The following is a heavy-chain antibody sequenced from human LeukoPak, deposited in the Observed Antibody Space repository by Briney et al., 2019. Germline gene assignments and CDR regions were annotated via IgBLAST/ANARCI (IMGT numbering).Heavy chain of an antibody. CDR1: GYTFTDHY. J-gene: IGHJ4*02. CDR3: AREWIAAAGTDY. CDR2: INPNSGGT. Sequence: GASVKVSCKTSGYTFTDHYFHWLRQAPGQGLEWMGWINPNSGGTNYAQKFQGRVTMTRDTSISTAYMELSRLRSDDTAVYYCAREWIAAAGTDYWGQGTLVTVSS. D-gene: IGHD6-13*01. V-gene: IGHV1-2*02.